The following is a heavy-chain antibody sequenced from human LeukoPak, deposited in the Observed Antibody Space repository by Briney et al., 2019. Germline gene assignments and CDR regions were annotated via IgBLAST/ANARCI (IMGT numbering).Heavy chain of an antibody. CDR1: GFTFDNYA. CDR2: ISGDGGST. V-gene: IGHV3-43*02. Sequence: GGSLRLSCAGSGFTFDNYAIHWVRQAQGKGLEWVSLISGDGGSTYYADSMKGRFTISRDNSKNSLYLQMNSLRTEDTALYYCARDSQEFFQHWGQGTLVTVSS. CDR3: ARDSQEFFQH. J-gene: IGHJ1*01.